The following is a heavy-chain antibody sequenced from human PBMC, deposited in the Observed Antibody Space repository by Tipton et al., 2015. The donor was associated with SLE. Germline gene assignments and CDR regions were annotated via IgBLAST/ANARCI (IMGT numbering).Heavy chain of an antibody. CDR2: IWYDGSNK. Sequence: SGFTFSSYGMHWVRQAPGKGLEWVAVIWYDGSNKYYADSVKGRLTISRDNSKNTLYLQMNSLRAEDTAVYYCAKIIWGFNYMDVWGKGTTVTVSS. V-gene: IGHV3-33*06. CDR3: AKIIWGFNYMDV. J-gene: IGHJ6*03. CDR1: GFTFSSYG. D-gene: IGHD3-16*01.